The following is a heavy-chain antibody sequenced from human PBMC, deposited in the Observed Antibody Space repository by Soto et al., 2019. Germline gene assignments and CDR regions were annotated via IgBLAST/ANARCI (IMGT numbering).Heavy chain of an antibody. CDR1: GFTFSSFW. Sequence: GGSLRLSCAASGFTFSSFWMSWVRQAPGKGLEWVATIRPDGSKKYYVDSLKGRLTISRDNAENSLHLQMDSLRAEDTAVYYCATYTRNFDSWGQGT. V-gene: IGHV3-7*03. CDR2: IRPDGSKK. D-gene: IGHD2-2*01. CDR3: ATYTRNFDS. J-gene: IGHJ4*02.